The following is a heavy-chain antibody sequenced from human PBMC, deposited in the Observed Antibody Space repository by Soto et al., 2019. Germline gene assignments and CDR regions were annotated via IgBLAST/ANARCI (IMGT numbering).Heavy chain of an antibody. CDR2: ISAYNGNT. D-gene: IGHD3-22*01. CDR1: GYTFTSYG. Sequence: ASVKVSCKASGYTFTSYGISWVRQAPGQGLEWMGWISAYNGNTNYAQRLQGRVTMTTDTSTSTAYKEMRSLRSDDTSVYYCASNYYDSSGYWSSAFDIWGQGTMVTVSS. J-gene: IGHJ3*02. CDR3: ASNYYDSSGYWSSAFDI. V-gene: IGHV1-18*01.